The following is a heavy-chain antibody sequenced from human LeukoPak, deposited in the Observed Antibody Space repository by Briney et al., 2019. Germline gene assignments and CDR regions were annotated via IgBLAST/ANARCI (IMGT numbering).Heavy chain of an antibody. D-gene: IGHD1-14*01. CDR3: ARERRFSPPDI. CDR2: ISSSGSTI. Sequence: GGSLRLSCAASGFTFSSYEMNWVRQAPGKGLEWVSYISSSGSTIYYADSVKGRFTISRDNAKDSLYLQMNSLRAEDAAVYYCARERRFSPPDIWGQGTMVTVSS. V-gene: IGHV3-48*03. J-gene: IGHJ3*02. CDR1: GFTFSSYE.